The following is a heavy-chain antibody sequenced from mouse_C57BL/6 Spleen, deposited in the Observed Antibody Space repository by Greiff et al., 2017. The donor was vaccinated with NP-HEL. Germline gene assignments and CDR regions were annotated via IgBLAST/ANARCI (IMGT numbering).Heavy chain of an antibody. J-gene: IGHJ2*01. Sequence: VHVKQSGPELVKPGASVKMSCKASGYTFTDYNMHWVKQSHGKSLEWIGYINPNNGGTSYNQKFKGKATLTVNKSSSTAYMELRSLTSEDSAVYYCARGTGSYYFDYWGQGTTRTVSS. CDR1: GYTFTDYN. CDR3: ARGTGSYYFDY. D-gene: IGHD4-1*01. CDR2: INPNNGGT. V-gene: IGHV1-22*01.